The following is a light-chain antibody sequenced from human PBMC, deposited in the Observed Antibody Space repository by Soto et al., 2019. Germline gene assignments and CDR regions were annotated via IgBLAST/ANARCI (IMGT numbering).Light chain of an antibody. V-gene: IGLV2-14*01. J-gene: IGLJ1*01. CDR1: SRDVGGYNY. CDR2: EVC. CDR3: SSSTSSTTYV. Sequence: HPDPVSRTPGQAITISCTGTSRDVGGYNYVSWYQQHPGKPPNLMISEVCNRPSGVSNRFSGSKSGNTASLTISGLQAEDEAAYYFSSSTSSTTYVFATGTKVTV.